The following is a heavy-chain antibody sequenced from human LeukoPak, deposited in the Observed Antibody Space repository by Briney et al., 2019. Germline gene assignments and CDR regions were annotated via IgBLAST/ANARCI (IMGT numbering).Heavy chain of an antibody. V-gene: IGHV3-53*01. CDR1: GFTVSSNY. J-gene: IGHJ6*02. CDR3: AKISGGVRFYYYYGMDV. D-gene: IGHD1-26*01. CDR2: IYSGGST. Sequence: PGGSLRLSCAASGFTVSSNYMSWVRQAPGKGLEWVSVIYSGGSTYYADSVKGRFTISRDNSKNTLYLQMNSLRAEDTAVYYCAKISGGVRFYYYYGMDVWGQGTTVTVSS.